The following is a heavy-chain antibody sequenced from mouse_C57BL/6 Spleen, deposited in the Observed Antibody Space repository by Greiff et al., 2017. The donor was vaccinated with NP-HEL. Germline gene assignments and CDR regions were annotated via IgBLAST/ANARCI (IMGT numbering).Heavy chain of an antibody. CDR2: IYPYNGVS. CDR1: GYSFTGYY. J-gene: IGHJ3*01. D-gene: IGHD1-1*01. Sequence: VQLQQSGPELVKPGASVKISCKASGYSFTGYYMHWVKQSHGNILDWIGYIYPYNGVSSYNQKFKGKATLTVDKSSSTAYMELRSLTSEDSAVYYCARSSNYGSERAWFAYWGQGTLVTVSA. CDR3: ARSSNYGSERAWFAY. V-gene: IGHV1-31*01.